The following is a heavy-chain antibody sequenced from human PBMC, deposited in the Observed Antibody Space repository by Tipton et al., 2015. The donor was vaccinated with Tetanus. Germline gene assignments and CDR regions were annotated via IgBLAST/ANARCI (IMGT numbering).Heavy chain of an antibody. D-gene: IGHD1-26*01. CDR1: GGSISNYY. J-gene: IGHJ4*02. V-gene: IGHV4-59*01. CDR3: ARGLPREPFYLDY. CDR2: IYHTGDT. Sequence: LRLSCTVSGGSISNYYWNWIRQSPGKRLEWVGNIYHTGDTDYNASLQSRATISLDKAKKTFSLRLRSVTAADTAVYYCARGLPREPFYLDYWGQGKQVTVSS.